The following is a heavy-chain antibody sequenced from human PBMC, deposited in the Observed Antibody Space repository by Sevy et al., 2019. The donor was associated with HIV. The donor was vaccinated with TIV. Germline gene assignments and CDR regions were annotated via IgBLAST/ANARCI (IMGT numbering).Heavy chain of an antibody. V-gene: IGHV3-30-3*01. CDR1: GFTFSSYA. Sequence: GGSLRLSCAASGFTFSSYAMHWVRQAPGKGLEWVAVIPYDGSNKYYADSVKGRFTISRDNSKNTLYLQMNSLRAEDTAVYYCARDRYYYDSSGYWEPDYWGQGTLVTVSS. CDR3: ARDRYYYDSSGYWEPDY. CDR2: IPYDGSNK. J-gene: IGHJ4*02. D-gene: IGHD3-22*01.